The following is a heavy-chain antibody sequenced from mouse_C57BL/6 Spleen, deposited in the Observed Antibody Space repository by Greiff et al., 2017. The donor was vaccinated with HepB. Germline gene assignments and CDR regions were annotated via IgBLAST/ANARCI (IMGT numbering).Heavy chain of an antibody. J-gene: IGHJ1*03. CDR3: ARLLLRYFDV. V-gene: IGHV1-82*01. CDR1: GYAFSSSW. Sequence: QVQLQQSGPELVKPGASVKISCKASGYAFSSSWMNWVKQRPGKGLEWIGRIYPGDGDTNYNGKFKGKATLTADKSSSTAYMQLSSLTSEDSAVYCCARLLLRYFDVWGTGTTVTVSS. D-gene: IGHD2-3*01. CDR2: IYPGDGDT.